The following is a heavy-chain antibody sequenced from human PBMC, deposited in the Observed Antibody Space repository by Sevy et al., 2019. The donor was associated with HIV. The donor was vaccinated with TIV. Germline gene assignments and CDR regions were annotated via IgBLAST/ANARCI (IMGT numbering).Heavy chain of an antibody. D-gene: IGHD1-26*01. J-gene: IGHJ4*02. CDR2: IRPDGSNK. CDR1: GFTFSPYW. V-gene: IGHV3-7*01. CDR3: ARGVGLDC. Sequence: GGSLRLSCAASGFTFSPYWMTWVRQAPGKGLEWVANIRPDGSNKYYVDSVKGRFTISRDNAKNLLYLQMNSRRADDTAMYYCARGVGLDCWGQGALVTVSS.